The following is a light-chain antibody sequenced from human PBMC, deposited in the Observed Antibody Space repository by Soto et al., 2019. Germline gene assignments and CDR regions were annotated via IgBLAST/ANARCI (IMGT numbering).Light chain of an antibody. Sequence: QSALTQPASVSGSPGQSITISCTGTSSDVGDYNYVSWYQQHPGKAPKLLIFEVRHRPSGVSNRFSGSKSANTASLTISGLQDEDEADYYCTSYTTSSTLYVFGTGTKVTVL. CDR2: EVR. J-gene: IGLJ1*01. CDR3: TSYTTSSTLYV. V-gene: IGLV2-14*01. CDR1: SSDVGDYNY.